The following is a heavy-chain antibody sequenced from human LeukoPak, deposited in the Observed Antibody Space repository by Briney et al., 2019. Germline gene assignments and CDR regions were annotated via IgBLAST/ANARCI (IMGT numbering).Heavy chain of an antibody. CDR2: IKSKTDGGTT. D-gene: IGHD3-10*01. CDR1: GFTFDDYG. CDR3: TTEIYGSGSYYTLRP. V-gene: IGHV3-15*01. Sequence: GGSLRLSCAASGFTFDDYGMSWVRQAPGKGLEWVGRIKSKTDGGTTDYAAPVKGRFTISRDDSKNTLYLQMNSLKTEDTAVYYCTTEIYGSGSYYTLRPWGQGTLVTVSS. J-gene: IGHJ5*02.